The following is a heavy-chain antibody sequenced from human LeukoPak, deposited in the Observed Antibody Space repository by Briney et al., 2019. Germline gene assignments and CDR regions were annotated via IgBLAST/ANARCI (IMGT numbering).Heavy chain of an antibody. CDR1: GGTFSSYA. D-gene: IGHD5-24*01. Sequence: ASVKVSCKASGGTFSSYAISWVRQAPGQGLEWMGGIIPIFGTANYAQKFQGRVTITADESTGTAYMELSSLRSEDTAVYYCARSQGIETATMTDAFDIRGQGTMVTVSS. J-gene: IGHJ3*02. CDR2: IIPIFGTA. V-gene: IGHV1-69*13. CDR3: ARSQGIETATMTDAFDI.